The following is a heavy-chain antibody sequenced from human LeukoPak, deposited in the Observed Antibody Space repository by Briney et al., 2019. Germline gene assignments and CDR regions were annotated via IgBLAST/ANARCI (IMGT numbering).Heavy chain of an antibody. J-gene: IGHJ1*01. CDR1: GFTFSPYW. CDR3: ARAPSEIGGYYPEYFRH. D-gene: IGHD3-22*01. CDR2: IKSDGST. V-gene: IGHV3-74*01. Sequence: GGSLRLSCAASGFTFSPYWMHWVRQAPGKGLVGVSRIKSDGSTNYADSVKGRFTISRDNAKNTVSLQMNSLRAEDTGVYFCARAPSEIGGYYPEYFRHWGQGTLVTVSS.